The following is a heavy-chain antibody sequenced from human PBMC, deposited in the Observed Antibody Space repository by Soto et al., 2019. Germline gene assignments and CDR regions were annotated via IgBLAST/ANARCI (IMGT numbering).Heavy chain of an antibody. V-gene: IGHV4-4*02. J-gene: IGHJ4*02. CDR3: ASCDYYGSVSYSATY. CDR2: IYHSGRS. Sequence: QVQLQESGPGLVKPSGTLSLTCVVSGGSISSSNWWSWVRQPPGKGLEWIGEIYHSGRSNYNPSLKSRVTISVDKPKNQFSLKLSSVTAADTAVYYCASCDYYGSVSYSATYWGQGTLVTVSS. D-gene: IGHD3-10*01. CDR1: GGSISSSNW.